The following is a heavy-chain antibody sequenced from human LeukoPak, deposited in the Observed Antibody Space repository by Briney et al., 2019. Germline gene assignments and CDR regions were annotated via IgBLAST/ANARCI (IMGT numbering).Heavy chain of an antibody. V-gene: IGHV3-15*01. CDR1: GFTFSTAW. J-gene: IGHJ4*02. CDR3: TTEYYGGYKY. CDR2: IKSKGAGGTT. D-gene: IGHD4-17*01. Sequence: GGSVRLSCAACGFTFSTAWMSWVRQAPGRGREWVGRIKSKGAGGTTDYAAPVKGRFTISRDDSKNTLYLQMNSLKTEDTAVYYCTTEYYGGYKYWGQGTLVTVSS.